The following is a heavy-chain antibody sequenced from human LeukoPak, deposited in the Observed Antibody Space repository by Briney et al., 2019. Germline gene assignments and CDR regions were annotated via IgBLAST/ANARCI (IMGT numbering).Heavy chain of an antibody. CDR2: ISGSGGST. CDR3: AKERGYNYGSHFDY. CDR1: GFTFSSYE. Sequence: PGGSLRLSCAASGFTFSSYEMNWVRQAPGEGLEWVSFISGSGGSTYHADSVKGRFTISRDNSKNTLYLQMNSLRAEDTAVYYCAKERGYNYGSHFDYWGQGTLVTVSS. J-gene: IGHJ4*02. D-gene: IGHD5-18*01. V-gene: IGHV3-23*01.